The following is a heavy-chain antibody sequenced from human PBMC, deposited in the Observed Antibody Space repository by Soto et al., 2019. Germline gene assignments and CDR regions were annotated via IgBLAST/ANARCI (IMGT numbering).Heavy chain of an antibody. D-gene: IGHD1-26*01. CDR2: IHYSGRT. V-gene: IGHV4-59*12. J-gene: IGHJ4*02. Sequence: SETLSLTCSVSNGSISGFYWTWIRQPPGKILEWIGYIHYSGRTDYNPSLTSRATMSVDTSKSQFSLNLKSITAADTAVYYCVRVGVGIGNHFDSWGRGTLVTVSS. CDR1: NGSISGFY. CDR3: VRVGVGIGNHFDS.